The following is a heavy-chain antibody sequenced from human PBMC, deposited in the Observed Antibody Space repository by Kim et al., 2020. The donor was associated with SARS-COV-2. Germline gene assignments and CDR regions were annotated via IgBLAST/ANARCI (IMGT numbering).Heavy chain of an antibody. D-gene: IGHD5-12*01. J-gene: IGHJ4*02. Sequence: ADYVKGRLTISRDKSTNTLYLQMTSLRAEDTAVYYCANEGYVPDEYFDYWGQGTLVTVSS. CDR3: ANEGYVPDEYFDY. V-gene: IGHV3-23*01.